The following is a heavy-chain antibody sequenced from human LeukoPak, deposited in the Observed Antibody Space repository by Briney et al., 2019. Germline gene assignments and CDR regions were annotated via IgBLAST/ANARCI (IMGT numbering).Heavy chain of an antibody. D-gene: IGHD3-16*01. CDR2: IYPDDSDT. CDR3: ARIWLRAFDI. V-gene: IGHV5-51*07. Sequence: GGSLKISCKGSGYSFTNYWIAWVHRMPGKGLEWMGIIYPDDSDTRYSPSFQGQVTISADKSISTAYLQWSSLKASDTAMYYCARIWLRAFDIWGQGTMVTVSS. J-gene: IGHJ3*02. CDR1: GYSFTNYW.